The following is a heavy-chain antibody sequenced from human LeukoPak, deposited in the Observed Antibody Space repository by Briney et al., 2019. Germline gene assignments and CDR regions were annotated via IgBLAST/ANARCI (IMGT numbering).Heavy chain of an antibody. CDR3: ARGGASSRYFGY. J-gene: IGHJ4*02. CDR2: VSYSADT. V-gene: IGHV4-59*11. D-gene: IGHD1-26*01. Sequence: SETLSLTCTVSGGSISGHFWSWIRQPPGKWREWIGFVSYSADTNYSPSFDGRVTMSLDTSKSQFSLNLNSVTAVDTAVYFCARGGASSRYFGYWGQGTLVTVSS. CDR1: GGSISGHF.